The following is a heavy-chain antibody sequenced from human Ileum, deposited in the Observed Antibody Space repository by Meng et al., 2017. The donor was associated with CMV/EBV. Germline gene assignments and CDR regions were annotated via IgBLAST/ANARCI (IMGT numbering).Heavy chain of an antibody. J-gene: IGHJ4*02. V-gene: IGHV4-30-4*01. CDR1: SNTSVGYC. Sequence: SNTSVGYCWSWSGQSPGKVLEWIGYIYYSGNTYYNPSLSSQVTISIDASKNQFSLKLRSVAAADTAVYYCARGETYYGILAEYYFDYWGQGTLVTVSS. CDR3: ARGETYYGILAEYYFDY. CDR2: IYYSGNT. D-gene: IGHD3-9*01.